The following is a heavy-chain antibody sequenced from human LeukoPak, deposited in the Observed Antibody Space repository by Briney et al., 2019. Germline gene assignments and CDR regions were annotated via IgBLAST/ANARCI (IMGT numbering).Heavy chain of an antibody. D-gene: IGHD3-22*01. CDR2: INQDGSEK. CDR1: GFSFSSHW. Sequence: GGSLRLSCAASGFSFSSHWMSWVRQAPGKGLEWVANINQDGSEKQYVDSVKGRFTISRDNAKNSLYLQMNSLRAEDTAVYYCARETHYDSSGYHNDYWGQGTLVTVSS. CDR3: ARETHYDSSGYHNDY. J-gene: IGHJ4*02. V-gene: IGHV3-7*01.